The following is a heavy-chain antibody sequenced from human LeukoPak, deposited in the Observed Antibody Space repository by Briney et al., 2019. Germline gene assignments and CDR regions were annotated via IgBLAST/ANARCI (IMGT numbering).Heavy chain of an antibody. J-gene: IGHJ4*02. CDR3: ARAYYYDSRGYYLGLDS. Sequence: SETLSLTCTVSGGSVSSSSYYWGWIRQPPGKGLEWIGEINHSGSTNYNPSLKSRVTISLDTSKNQFSLKLSSVTAADTAVYYCARAYYYDSRGYYLGLDSWGQGTLVTVSS. V-gene: IGHV4-39*02. CDR1: GGSVSSSSYY. CDR2: INHSGST. D-gene: IGHD3-22*01.